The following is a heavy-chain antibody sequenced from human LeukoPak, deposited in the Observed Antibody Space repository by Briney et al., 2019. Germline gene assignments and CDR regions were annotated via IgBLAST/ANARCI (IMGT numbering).Heavy chain of an antibody. CDR2: ISSNGGST. J-gene: IGHJ3*01. CDR1: GFTFSSYP. CDR3: TTGVAADYGIDF. V-gene: IGHV3-64D*06. D-gene: IGHD2-15*01. Sequence: GGSLRLSSSASGFTFSSYPMHWVRQAPGKGLEYVSAISSNGGSTHYADSVKGRFTISRDNSKNTVYLQMSSLRAEDTAMYYCTTGVAADYGIDFWGQGTMVTVSS.